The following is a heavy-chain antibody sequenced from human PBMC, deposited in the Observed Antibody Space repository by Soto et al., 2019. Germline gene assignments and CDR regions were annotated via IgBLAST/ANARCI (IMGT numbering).Heavy chain of an antibody. Sequence: GGSLRLSCAASGFTFSSYGMHWVRQAPGKGLEWVAVISYDGSNKYYADSVKGRFTISRDNSKNTLYLQMNSLRAEDTAVYYCAKAQYGSGKAYYFDYWGQGTLVTVSS. D-gene: IGHD3-10*01. J-gene: IGHJ4*02. CDR3: AKAQYGSGKAYYFDY. CDR2: ISYDGSNK. CDR1: GFTFSSYG. V-gene: IGHV3-30*18.